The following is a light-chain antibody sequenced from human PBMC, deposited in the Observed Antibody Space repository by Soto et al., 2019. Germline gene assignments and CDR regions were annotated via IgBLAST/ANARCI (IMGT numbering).Light chain of an antibody. CDR3: QQYGNGNSPRYS. J-gene: IGKJ2*03. CDR1: QSVSSNY. Sequence: EIVLTQSPGTLSLSLGERATLSCRASQSVSSNYLAWYQQKPGQAPRLLIYGTSSRATGIPDRFSGSGSGTDFTLSISRLEPEDFAVYYCQQYGNGNSPRYSFVQRTRLEIK. CDR2: GTS. V-gene: IGKV3-20*01.